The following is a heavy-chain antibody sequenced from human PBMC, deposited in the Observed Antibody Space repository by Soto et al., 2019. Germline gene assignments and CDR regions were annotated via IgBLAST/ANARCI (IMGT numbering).Heavy chain of an antibody. CDR3: AKDRRQLSALDM. Sequence: GGSLRLSCAASGFSFSSYGMHWVGQAPGRGLEWVTVISNDGNRKYYGESVKGRFSVSRDNDKDTLYLQMNGLRPEDTGVYYCAKDRRQLSALDMWGQGTTVTVSS. V-gene: IGHV3-30*18. J-gene: IGHJ3*02. CDR2: ISNDGNRK. D-gene: IGHD6-6*01. CDR1: GFSFSSYG.